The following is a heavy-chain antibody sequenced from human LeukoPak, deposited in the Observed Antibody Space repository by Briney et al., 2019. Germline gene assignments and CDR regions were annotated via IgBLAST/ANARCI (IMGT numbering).Heavy chain of an antibody. J-gene: IGHJ2*01. CDR2: IYYSGST. D-gene: IGHD2-15*01. Sequence: PSQTLSLTCTVSGGSISSGGYYCSWIRQHPGKGLEWIGYIYYSGSTYYNPSLKSRVATSVDTSKNQFSLKLSSVTAADTAVYYCARVGSARGWYFDLWGRGTLVTVSS. CDR1: GGSISSGGYY. CDR3: ARVGSARGWYFDL. V-gene: IGHV4-31*03.